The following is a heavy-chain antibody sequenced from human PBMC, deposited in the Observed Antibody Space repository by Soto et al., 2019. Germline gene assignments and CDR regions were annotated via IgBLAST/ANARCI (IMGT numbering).Heavy chain of an antibody. CDR2: INAGNGNT. Sequence: QVQLVQSGAEVKKPGASVKVSCKASGYTFTSYAMHWVRQAPGQRLEWMGWINAGNGNTKYSQKFQGRVTITRDTSASTAYMELSSLRSEDTAVYYCARARVPAAILCYWGQGTLVTVSS. J-gene: IGHJ4*02. V-gene: IGHV1-3*01. CDR3: ARARVPAAILCY. CDR1: GYTFTSYA. D-gene: IGHD2-2*01.